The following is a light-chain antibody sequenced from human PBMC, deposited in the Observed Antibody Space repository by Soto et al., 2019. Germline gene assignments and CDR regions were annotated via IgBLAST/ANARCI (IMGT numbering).Light chain of an antibody. Sequence: EIVLTQSPGTLSLSTGERATLSCRARQSVRSSHLVWYQQKLGQAPRLLIYGASSRATGTPDSFSGSGSGTDFTLAISSLDPEDFAVYYCQQYGTSLITFGQGTKVEIK. CDR2: GAS. V-gene: IGKV3-20*01. J-gene: IGKJ2*01. CDR3: QQYGTSLIT. CDR1: QSVRSSH.